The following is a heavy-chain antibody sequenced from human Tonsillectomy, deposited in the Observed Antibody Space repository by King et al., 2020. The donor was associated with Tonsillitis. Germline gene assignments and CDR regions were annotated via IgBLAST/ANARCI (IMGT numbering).Heavy chain of an antibody. CDR3: APQGVEATRFDF. CDR1: GFTFSSSV. V-gene: IGHV3-30*03. D-gene: IGHD1-26*01. Sequence: QLVESGGGVVQPGRSLRLSCAASGFTFSSSVMHWVRQAPGKGLEWVAVISYDGSNKYYAESVKGRFTISRDNSKNTLYLQMSGLRVEDTAVYYCAPQGVEATRFDFWGQGTLVTVSS. J-gene: IGHJ4*02. CDR2: ISYDGSNK.